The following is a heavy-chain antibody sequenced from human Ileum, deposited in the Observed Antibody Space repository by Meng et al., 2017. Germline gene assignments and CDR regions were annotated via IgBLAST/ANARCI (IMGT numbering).Heavy chain of an antibody. CDR2: INGGTGNT. CDR3: ARVAVTGIGYFQY. Sequence: QVRFVQSGAEVKKPGASVKVSCKASGYTFTSHYIHWWRQAPGQGLEWMGWINGGTGNTEYSQNFQGRITFTRDTAAGTVYMELSSLRSEDTAVFYCARVAVTGIGYFQYWGQGTLVTVS. D-gene: IGHD6-19*01. J-gene: IGHJ1*01. CDR1: GYTFTSHY. V-gene: IGHV1-3*01.